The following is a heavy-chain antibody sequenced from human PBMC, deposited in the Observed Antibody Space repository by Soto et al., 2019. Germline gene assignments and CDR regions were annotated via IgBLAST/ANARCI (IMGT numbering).Heavy chain of an antibody. CDR1: GFTFNSHT. CDR3: TRELAY. CDR2: ISDSSSTI. V-gene: IGHV3-48*04. Sequence: ESVGGLVQPGGSLRLSCAASGFTFNSHTMNWVRQAPGKGLEWLSYISDSSSTIYYADSVKGRFTISRDNAKNSLYLQMNSLRAEDTAVSYCTRELAYWGQGTLVTVSA. J-gene: IGHJ4*02.